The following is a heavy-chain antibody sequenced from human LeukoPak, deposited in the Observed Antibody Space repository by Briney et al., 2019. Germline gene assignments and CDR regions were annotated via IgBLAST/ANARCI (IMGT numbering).Heavy chain of an antibody. CDR1: GFTFSSYS. J-gene: IGHJ4*02. CDR3: ARAGCSGGSCYYDY. V-gene: IGHV3-48*04. Sequence: TGGSLRLSCAASGFTFSSYSMNWVRQAPGKGLEWVSYISSSGSTIYYADSVKGRFTISRDNAKNSLYLQMNSLRAEDTAVYYCARAGCSGGSCYYDYWGQGTLVTVSS. CDR2: ISSSGSTI. D-gene: IGHD2-15*01.